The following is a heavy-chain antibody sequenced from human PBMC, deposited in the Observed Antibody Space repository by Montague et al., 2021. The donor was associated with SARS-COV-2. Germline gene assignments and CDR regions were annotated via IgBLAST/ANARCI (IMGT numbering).Heavy chain of an antibody. CDR2: ISADGSKT. J-gene: IGHJ4*02. Sequence: SLRLSCAASGFTFSSYAMHWVRQAPGKGLEWVAVISADGSKTYYVDSVKGRFTISRDNSKNTLYLQMNSLRTEDTAFYYCARVRSWLFVEELDYWGQGTLVTVSS. CDR3: ARVRSWLFVEELDY. D-gene: IGHD6-19*01. CDR1: GFTFSSYA. V-gene: IGHV3-30*04.